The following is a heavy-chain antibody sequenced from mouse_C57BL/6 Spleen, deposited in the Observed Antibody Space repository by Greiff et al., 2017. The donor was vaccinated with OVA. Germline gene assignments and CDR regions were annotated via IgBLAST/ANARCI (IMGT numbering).Heavy chain of an antibody. J-gene: IGHJ2*01. CDR3: ARERDTVPYFDY. Sequence: EVKLMESEGGLVQPGSSMKLSCTASGFTFSDYYMAWVRQVPEKGLEWVANINYDGSSTYYLDSLKSRFIISRDNAKNILYLQMSSLKSEDTATYYCARERDTVPYFDYWGQGTTLTVSS. CDR1: GFTFSDYY. CDR2: INYDGSST. D-gene: IGHD5-1-1*01. V-gene: IGHV5-16*01.